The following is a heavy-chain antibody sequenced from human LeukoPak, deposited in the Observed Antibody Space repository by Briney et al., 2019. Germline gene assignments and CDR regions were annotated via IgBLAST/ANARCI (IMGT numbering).Heavy chain of an antibody. CDR3: ARGSSWRTPANYYCYGMDV. D-gene: IGHD6-13*01. CDR2: MNPNSGNT. Sequence: ASVKVSCKASGYTFTSYDINWVRQATGQGLEWMGWMNPNSGNTGYAQKFQSRVTMTRNTSISTAYMELSSLRSEDTAVYYCARGSSWRTPANYYCYGMDVWGQGTTVTVSS. CDR1: GYTFTSYD. V-gene: IGHV1-8*01. J-gene: IGHJ6*02.